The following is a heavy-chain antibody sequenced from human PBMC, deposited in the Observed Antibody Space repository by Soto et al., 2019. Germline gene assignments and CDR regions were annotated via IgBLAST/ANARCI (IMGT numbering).Heavy chain of an antibody. CDR2: INHSGST. D-gene: IGHD3-10*01. CDR1: GGSFSGYY. CDR3: ARGLGRGILWLGRSAHY. V-gene: IGHV4-34*01. J-gene: IGHJ4*02. Sequence: PSETLSLTCAVYGGSFSGYYWSWIRQPPGKGLEWIGEINHSGSTNYNPSLKSRVTISVDTSKNQFSLKLSSVTAADTAVYYCARGLGRGILWLGRSAHYWGQGTLVTVYS.